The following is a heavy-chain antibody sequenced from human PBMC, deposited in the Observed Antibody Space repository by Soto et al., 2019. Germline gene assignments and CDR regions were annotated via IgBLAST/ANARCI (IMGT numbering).Heavy chain of an antibody. CDR3: TGITWFRGMDV. D-gene: IGHD3-10*01. J-gene: IGHJ6*02. CDR1: EDSVSSNSAG. V-gene: IGHV6-1*01. CDR2: TYYKSKWNN. Sequence: PSQTLSLTCVISEDSVSSNSAGWNWIRQSPSRGLEWLGRTYYKSKWNNDYALSVKSRITINPDTSKNQFSLHLYSVTPEDTAVYYCTGITWFRGMDVWGQGTPVTVS.